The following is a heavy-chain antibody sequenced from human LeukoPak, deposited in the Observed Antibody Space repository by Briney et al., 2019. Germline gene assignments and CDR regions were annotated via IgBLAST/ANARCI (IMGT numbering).Heavy chain of an antibody. V-gene: IGHV1-2*02. CDR3: ARAFTRGGEAGVGSGFAP. CDR1: GYTFTGYY. Sequence: GASVKVSCKASGYTFTGYYMHWVRQAPGQGLEWMGWINPNSGGTNYAQKFQGRVTMTRDTSISTAYMELSRLRSDDTAVYYCARAFTRGGEAGVGSGFAPWGKGPLVTVPS. CDR2: INPNSGGT. D-gene: IGHD2-15*01. J-gene: IGHJ5*02.